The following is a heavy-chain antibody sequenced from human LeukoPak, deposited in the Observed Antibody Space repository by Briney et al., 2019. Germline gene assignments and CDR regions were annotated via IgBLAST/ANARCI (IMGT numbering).Heavy chain of an antibody. Sequence: PGGSLRLSCAASGFTVSSNYMSWVRQAPGKGLEWVSVIYSGGSTYYADSVKGRFTIPRDNSENTLYLQMNSLRAEDTAVYYCAREGPYKDYGDYPYFDYWGQGTLVTVSS. J-gene: IGHJ4*02. CDR2: IYSGGST. CDR3: AREGPYKDYGDYPYFDY. CDR1: GFTVSSNY. V-gene: IGHV3-53*01. D-gene: IGHD4-17*01.